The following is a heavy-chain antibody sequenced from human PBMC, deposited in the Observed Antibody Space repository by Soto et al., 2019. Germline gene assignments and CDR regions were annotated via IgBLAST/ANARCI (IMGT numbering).Heavy chain of an antibody. CDR2: ISAYNGNT. CDR3: ESYRVGENYYYGMDV. CDR1: GYTFTSYG. D-gene: IGHD3-10*01. Sequence: ASVKVSCKASGYTFTSYGISWVRQAPGQGLEWMGWISAYNGNTNYAQKLQGRVTMTTDTSTSTAYMELRSLRSDDTAVYYCESYRVGENYYYGMDVWGQGTTVTVSS. V-gene: IGHV1-18*01. J-gene: IGHJ6*02.